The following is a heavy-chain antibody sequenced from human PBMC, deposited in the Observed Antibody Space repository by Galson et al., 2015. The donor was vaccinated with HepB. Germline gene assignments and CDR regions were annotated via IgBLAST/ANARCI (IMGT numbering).Heavy chain of an antibody. CDR3: ASDLVGATVAAFDI. CDR1: GFTFSSYS. V-gene: IGHV3-21*01. CDR2: ISSSGTYI. Sequence: SLRLSCAASGFTFSSYSMNWVRQAPGKGLEWVSSISSSGTYIYYADSVKGRFTISRDNAKNSLYLQMNSLRADDTAVYYCASDLVGATVAAFDIWGQGTVVTVSS. D-gene: IGHD1-26*01. J-gene: IGHJ3*02.